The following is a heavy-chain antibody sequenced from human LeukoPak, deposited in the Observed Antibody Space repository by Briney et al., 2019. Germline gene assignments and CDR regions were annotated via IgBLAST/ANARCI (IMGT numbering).Heavy chain of an antibody. CDR2: IFYSGST. CDR1: GGSISTSSYY. CDR3: ARGANWFDP. V-gene: IGHV4-39*07. J-gene: IGHJ5*02. Sequence: PSETLSLTCTVSGGSISTSSYYWGWVRQPPGKGLEWIGNIFYSGSTYYSPSLKSRVTISLDTSRNQFSLKLNSVTATDTPVYYCARGANWFDPWGQGTLVTVSS.